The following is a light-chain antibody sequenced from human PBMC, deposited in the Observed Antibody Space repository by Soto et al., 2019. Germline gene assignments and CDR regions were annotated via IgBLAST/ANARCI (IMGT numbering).Light chain of an antibody. CDR1: SSDVGGYKF. V-gene: IGLV2-14*01. CDR3: SSYTSGSHYA. Sequence: QSVLTQPASVSGSPGQSITISCTGTSSDVGGYKFVSWYQQHPGKAPKFIIYDVSIRPSGVSNRFSGSKSGNTASLTISGLQAEDEADYYCSSYTSGSHYAFGTGTKVTVL. J-gene: IGLJ1*01. CDR2: DVS.